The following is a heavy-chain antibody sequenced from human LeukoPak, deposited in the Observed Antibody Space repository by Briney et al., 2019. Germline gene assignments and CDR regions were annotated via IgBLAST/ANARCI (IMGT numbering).Heavy chain of an antibody. J-gene: IGHJ4*02. D-gene: IGHD4-23*01. CDR3: TTDYGGNSGVSG. Sequence: GGSLRLSWTASGFTFGDYAMCWFRQAPGKGLEWVGFIRSKAYGGTTEYAASVKGRFTISRDDSKSIAYLQMNSLKTEDTAVYYCTTDYGGNSGVSGWGQGTLVTVSS. V-gene: IGHV3-49*03. CDR2: IRSKAYGGTT. CDR1: GFTFGDYA.